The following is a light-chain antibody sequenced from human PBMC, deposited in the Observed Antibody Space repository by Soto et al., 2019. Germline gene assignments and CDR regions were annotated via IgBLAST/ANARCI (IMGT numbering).Light chain of an antibody. CDR1: SSDVGGYNY. CDR2: EVS. CDR3: SSFTISRNTVI. J-gene: IGLJ2*01. V-gene: IGLV2-14*01. Sequence: QSALTQPASVSGSPGQSITISCTGTSSDVGGYNYVSWYQQHPGKAPKLMIYEVSNRPSGVSNRFSGSKSGNTASLTISVLQAEYEADYYCSSFTISRNTVIFGGGTKLTVL.